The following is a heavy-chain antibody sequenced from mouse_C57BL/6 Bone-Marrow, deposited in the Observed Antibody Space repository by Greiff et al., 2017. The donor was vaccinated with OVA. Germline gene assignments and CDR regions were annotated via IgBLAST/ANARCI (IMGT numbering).Heavy chain of an antibody. CDR3: ARPYDYVYYFDY. CDR1: GFTFSDYG. J-gene: IGHJ2*01. CDR2: ISSGSSTI. V-gene: IGHV5-17*01. D-gene: IGHD2-4*01. Sequence: EVKLMESGGGLVKPGGSLKLSCAASGFTFSDYGMHWVRQAPEKGLEWVAYISSGSSTIYYADTVKGRFTISRDNAKNTLFLQMTSLRSEDTAIYYCARPYDYVYYFDYWGQGTTLTVSS.